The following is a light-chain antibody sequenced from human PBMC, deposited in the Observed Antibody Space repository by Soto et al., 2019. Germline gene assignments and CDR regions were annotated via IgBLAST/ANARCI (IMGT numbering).Light chain of an antibody. Sequence: QSVLTQPPSASGTPGQRVTISCSGSSSNIGSNTVNWYQQLPGTAHKLLIYSNDQRPSGVPDRFSGSKSGTSASLAISGLQSEDEADYYCAAWGASLNGWVFGGGTKLTVL. CDR1: SSNIGSNT. V-gene: IGLV1-44*01. J-gene: IGLJ3*02. CDR2: SND. CDR3: AAWGASLNGWV.